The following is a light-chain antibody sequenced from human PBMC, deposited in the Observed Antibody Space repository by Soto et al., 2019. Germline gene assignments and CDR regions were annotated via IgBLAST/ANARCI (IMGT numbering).Light chain of an antibody. CDR1: QSVSSSY. J-gene: IGKJ1*01. CDR3: QQYGSSPLT. Sequence: EIVLTQSPGTLSLSPGERATLSCRASQSVSSSYLAWYQQKPGQAPRLLIYGASSRATGIPDRFSGSGSGTDFTLTISRLEPEDFAVYYCQQYGSSPLTFGQRTKVEI. V-gene: IGKV3-20*01. CDR2: GAS.